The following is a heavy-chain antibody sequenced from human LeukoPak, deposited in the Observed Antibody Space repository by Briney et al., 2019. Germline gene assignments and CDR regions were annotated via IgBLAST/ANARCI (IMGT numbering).Heavy chain of an antibody. D-gene: IGHD5-18*01. V-gene: IGHV3-73*01. CDR2: IRSKANSYAT. CDR1: RFTFSSYN. CDR3: TRRTAIFDY. J-gene: IGHJ4*02. Sequence: GGSLRLSCAASRFTFSSYNMNWVRQASGKGLEWVGRIRSKANSYATAYAASVKGRFTISRDDSKNTAYLQMNSLKTEDTAVYYCTRRTAIFDYWGQGTLVTFSS.